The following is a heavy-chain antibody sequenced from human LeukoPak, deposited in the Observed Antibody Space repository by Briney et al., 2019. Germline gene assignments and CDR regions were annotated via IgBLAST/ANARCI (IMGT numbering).Heavy chain of an antibody. CDR3: ARVYSNSYYYYYMDV. CDR2: IYSGGST. CDR1: GFTFSSYA. J-gene: IGHJ6*03. V-gene: IGHV3-53*01. Sequence: GGSLRLSCAASGFTFSSYAMSWVRQAPGKGLEWVSVIYSGGSTYYADSVKGRFTISRDNSKNTLYLQMNSLRAEDTAVYYCARVYSNSYYYYYMDVWGKGTTVTVSS. D-gene: IGHD4-11*01.